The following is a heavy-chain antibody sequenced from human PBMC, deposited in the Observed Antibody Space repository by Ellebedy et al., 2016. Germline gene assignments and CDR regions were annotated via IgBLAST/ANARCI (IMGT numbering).Heavy chain of an antibody. Sequence: GGSLRLSCAASGFTFSSYGMHWVRQAPGKGLEWVEVIWYDGSNKYYADSVKGRFTISRDNSKNTLYLQMNSLRAEDTAVYYCARDRYYDSSGYYLNYYYGMDVWGQGTTVTVSS. V-gene: IGHV3-33*01. CDR1: GFTFSSYG. J-gene: IGHJ6*02. D-gene: IGHD3-22*01. CDR2: IWYDGSNK. CDR3: ARDRYYDSSGYYLNYYYGMDV.